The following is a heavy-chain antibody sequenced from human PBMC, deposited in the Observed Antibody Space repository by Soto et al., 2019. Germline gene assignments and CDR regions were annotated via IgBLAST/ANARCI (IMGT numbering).Heavy chain of an antibody. CDR2: INSNSGGT. D-gene: IGHD2-15*01. J-gene: IGHJ5*02. Sequence: ASVKVSCKASGYSFTGYYLHWVRQAPGQGLEWMGWINSNSGGTKYAQKFQGGVTMTRDTSIRTAYMELSRLRSDDTAVYYCARDPFVSSDIGIVLAAEGFAPWGQGTLVTVSS. CDR1: GYSFTGYY. CDR3: ARDPFVSSDIGIVLAAEGFAP. V-gene: IGHV1-2*02.